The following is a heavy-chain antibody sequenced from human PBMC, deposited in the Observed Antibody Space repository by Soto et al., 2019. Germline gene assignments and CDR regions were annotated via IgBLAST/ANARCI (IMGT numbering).Heavy chain of an antibody. CDR1: GFTFSNAW. V-gene: IGHV3-15*01. CDR2: IKSKTDGGTT. D-gene: IGHD3-3*01. CDR3: TTDPLLEWLFSLVVLDY. J-gene: IGHJ4*02. Sequence: EVQLVESGGGLVKPGGSLRLSCAASGFTFSNAWMSWVRQAPGKGLEWVGRIKSKTDGGTTDYAAPVKGRFTISRDDSKNTLYLQMNSLKTEDTAVYYCTTDPLLEWLFSLVVLDYWGQGTLVTVSS.